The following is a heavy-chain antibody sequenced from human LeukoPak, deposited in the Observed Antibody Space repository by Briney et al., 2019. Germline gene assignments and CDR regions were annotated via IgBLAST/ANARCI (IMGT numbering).Heavy chain of an antibody. V-gene: IGHV3-48*01. D-gene: IGHD4-17*01. Sequence: GGSLRLSCAASGFTFSSYCMNWVRQAPGKGLEWVSYISSSSSTIYYADSVKGRFTISRDNAKNSLYLQMNSLRAEDTAVYYCARGGYGDYGRFDYWGQGTLVTVSS. J-gene: IGHJ4*02. CDR3: ARGGYGDYGRFDY. CDR2: ISSSSSTI. CDR1: GFTFSSYC.